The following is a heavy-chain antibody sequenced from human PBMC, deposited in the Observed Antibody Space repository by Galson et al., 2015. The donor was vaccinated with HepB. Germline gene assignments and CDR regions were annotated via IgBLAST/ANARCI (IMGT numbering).Heavy chain of an antibody. V-gene: IGHV5-10-1*01. D-gene: IGHD3-10*01. CDR1: GYTFSAFW. J-gene: IGHJ4*02. CDR3: ASRHYYFGSATWYNVSDY. CDR2: IDPSDSYT. Sequence: QSGAEVKKPGESLRISCKASGYTFSAFWITWVRQIPGKGLEWMGRIDPSDSYTDYSPSFQGHVTISADKSVTTAYLQFSSLKASDTAIYYCASRHYYFGSATWYNVSDYWGQGTLVTVSS.